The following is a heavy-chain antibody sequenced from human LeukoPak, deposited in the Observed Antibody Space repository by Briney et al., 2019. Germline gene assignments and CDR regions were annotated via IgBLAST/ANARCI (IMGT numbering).Heavy chain of an antibody. J-gene: IGHJ5*02. CDR1: GGSSNNEY. D-gene: IGHD2-15*01. V-gene: IGHV4-59*01. CDR2: MSYTGIS. Sequence: SETLSLTRSVSGGSSNNEYWSWIRQSPGKGLEWIGFMSYTGISSYNPSLRSRVTISIDTSVNQFSLKLDSVTAADTAVYYCAREDTVMGDPWGQGTLVTVSS. CDR3: AREDTVMGDP.